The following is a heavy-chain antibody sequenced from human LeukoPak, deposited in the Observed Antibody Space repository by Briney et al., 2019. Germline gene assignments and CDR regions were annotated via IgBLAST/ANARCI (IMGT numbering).Heavy chain of an antibody. D-gene: IGHD4-11*01. CDR1: GFTFSSYA. V-gene: IGHV3-23*01. J-gene: IGHJ6*03. CDR3: AKRGQVGMTTYYYYYMDV. CDR2: ISGSGGST. Sequence: GGSLRLSCAASGFTFSSYAMSWVRQAPGKGLEWVSAISGSGGSTYYADSVKGRFTISRDNSKNTLYLQMNSLRAEDTAVYYCAKRGQVGMTTYYYYYMDVWGKGTTVTVSS.